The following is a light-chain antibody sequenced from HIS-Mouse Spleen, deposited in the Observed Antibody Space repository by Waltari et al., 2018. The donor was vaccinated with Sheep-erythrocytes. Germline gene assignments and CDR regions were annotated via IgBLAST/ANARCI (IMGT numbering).Light chain of an antibody. Sequence: QSALTQPRSVSGSPGQSVTISCTGTSSDVGGYNYVSWYQQHPGKAPQLMIDDVSKRPSVVPDRFSGSKSGNTASLTISGLQAEDEADYYCCSYAGSYNHVFATGTKVTVL. CDR3: CSYAGSYNHV. CDR2: DVS. J-gene: IGLJ1*01. V-gene: IGLV2-11*01. CDR1: SSDVGGYNY.